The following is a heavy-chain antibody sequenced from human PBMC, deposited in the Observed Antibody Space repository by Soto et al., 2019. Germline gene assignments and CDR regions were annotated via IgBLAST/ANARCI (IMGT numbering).Heavy chain of an antibody. V-gene: IGHV3-48*03. CDR1: GFTYGAYE. CDR3: ARELRTLDRGVTYSMDV. J-gene: IGHJ6*02. Sequence: EVQLVESGGGLVQPGGSLRLSCAVSGFTYGAYEMNWVRQAPAKGLEGVAYISSSGSIRYYADSVQGRFTISRDNANNSLYLLMNSLRAEDTAVYYCARELRTLDRGVTYSMDVWGQGTTVTVTS. D-gene: IGHD3-10*01. CDR2: ISSSGSIR.